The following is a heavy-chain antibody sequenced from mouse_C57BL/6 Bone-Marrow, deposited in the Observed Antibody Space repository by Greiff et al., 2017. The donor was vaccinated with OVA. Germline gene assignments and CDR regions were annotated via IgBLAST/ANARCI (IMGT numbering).Heavy chain of an antibody. V-gene: IGHV1-55*01. Sequence: QVQLQQPGAELVKPGASVKMSCTASGYTFTSYWITWVKQRPGQGLEWIGDIYPGSGSTNYNEKFKSKATLTVDTSSSTAYMQLSSLTSEDSAVYYCARGSSYFAMDDWGQGTSVTVSS. CDR1: GYTFTSYW. CDR2: IYPGSGST. CDR3: ARGSSYFAMDD. J-gene: IGHJ4*01. D-gene: IGHD1-1*01.